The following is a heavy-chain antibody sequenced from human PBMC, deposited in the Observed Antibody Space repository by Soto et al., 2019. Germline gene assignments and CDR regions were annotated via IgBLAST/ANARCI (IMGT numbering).Heavy chain of an antibody. CDR2: SYYSGGS. CDR3: PRLSGYDPAGAADK. V-gene: IGHV4-30-4*01. Sequence: QVQLQESGPGLVKASQTLSLTCTMSGASVSSAEHYWSWIRQPPGKGLEWIGYSYYSGGSYYNASLQRRVSISVDTSQNQFSLKLTSVTAADPAVYYCPRLSGYDPAGAADKWGPGILVSVSS. J-gene: IGHJ4*02. CDR1: GASVSSAEHY. D-gene: IGHD5-12*01.